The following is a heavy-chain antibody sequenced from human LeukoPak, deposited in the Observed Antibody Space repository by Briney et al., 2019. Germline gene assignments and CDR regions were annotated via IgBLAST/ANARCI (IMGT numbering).Heavy chain of an antibody. CDR1: GYTFTSNG. V-gene: IGHV1-18*01. CDR3: ARDRIVVVSDNWFDP. CDR2: ISAYNGNT. D-gene: IGHD3-22*01. Sequence: ASVKVSCKASGYTFTSNGITWVRQAPGQGLEWMGWISAYNGNTNYAQKFQGRVTMTIDTSTSTAYMELRSLRSDDTAVYYCARDRIVVVSDNWFDPWGQGTLVTVSS. J-gene: IGHJ5*02.